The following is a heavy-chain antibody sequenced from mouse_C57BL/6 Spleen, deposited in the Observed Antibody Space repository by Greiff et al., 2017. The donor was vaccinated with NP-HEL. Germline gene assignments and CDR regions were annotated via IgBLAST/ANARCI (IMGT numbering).Heavy chain of an antibody. Sequence: EVKLMESGGGLVQPGGSMKLSCVASGFTFSNYWMNWVRQSPEKGLEWVAQIRLKSDNYATHYAESVKGRFTISRDDSKSSVYLQMNNLRAEDTGIYYCTGGGLTGSFAYWGQGTLVTVSA. V-gene: IGHV6-3*01. J-gene: IGHJ3*01. CDR3: TGGGLTGSFAY. CDR2: IRLKSDNYAT. D-gene: IGHD4-1*01. CDR1: GFTFSNYW.